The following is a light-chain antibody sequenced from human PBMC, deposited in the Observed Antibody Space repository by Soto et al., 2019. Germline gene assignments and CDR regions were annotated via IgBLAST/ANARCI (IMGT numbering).Light chain of an antibody. J-gene: IGLJ1*01. CDR3: SSYTSSSTLGV. CDR1: SSDVGGYNY. Sequence: QSVLTQPASVSGSPGQSITISCTGTSSDVGGYNYVSWYQQHPVKAPKLMIYEVSNRPSGVSNRFSGSKSGNTASLTISGLQAEDEADYYCSSYTSSSTLGVFGTGTKLTVL. CDR2: EVS. V-gene: IGLV2-14*01.